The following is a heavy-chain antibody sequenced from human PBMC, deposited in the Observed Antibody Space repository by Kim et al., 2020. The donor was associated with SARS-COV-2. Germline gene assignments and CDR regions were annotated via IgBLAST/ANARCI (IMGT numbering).Heavy chain of an antibody. CDR2: YSGRT. Sequence: YSGRTNSNPSLKSRVTISVDTSKNQFSLKLSSVTAADTAVYYCARDLGDVWGKGTTVTVSS. D-gene: IGHD7-27*01. CDR3: ARDLGDV. V-gene: IGHV4-59*01. J-gene: IGHJ6*04.